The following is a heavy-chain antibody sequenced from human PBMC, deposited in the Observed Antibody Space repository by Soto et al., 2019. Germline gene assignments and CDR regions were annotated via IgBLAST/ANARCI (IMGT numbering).Heavy chain of an antibody. J-gene: IGHJ3*02. CDR1: GYSFTIYW. CDR2: IYPGDSDT. Sequence: GGSLKISCKGSGYSFTIYWIGWVRQMPGKGLEWMGIIYPGDSDTRYSPSFQGQVTISADKSISTAYLQWSSLKASDTAMYYCARXGYYYDSSGYYYDAFDIWGQGTMVTVSS. CDR3: ARXGYYYDSSGYYYDAFDI. D-gene: IGHD3-22*01. V-gene: IGHV5-51*01.